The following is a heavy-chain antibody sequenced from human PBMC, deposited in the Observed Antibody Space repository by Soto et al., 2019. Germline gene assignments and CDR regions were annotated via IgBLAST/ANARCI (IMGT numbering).Heavy chain of an antibody. CDR1: GYTFTGHY. CDR2: ITPNSGYT. D-gene: IGHD2-2*01. J-gene: IGHJ4*02. Sequence: ASVKVSFKASGYTFTGHYVHWVRQAPGQGLEWMGWITPNSGYTNYAQKFQGRVTMTRDTSISTAYMELSGLRSDDTAVYYCAKDNGQLLIFEYWGQGTLVTVSS. CDR3: AKDNGQLLIFEY. V-gene: IGHV1-2*02.